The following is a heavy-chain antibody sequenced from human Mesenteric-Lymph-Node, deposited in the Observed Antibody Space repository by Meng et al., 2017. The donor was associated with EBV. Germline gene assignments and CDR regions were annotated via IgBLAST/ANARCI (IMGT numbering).Heavy chain of an antibody. J-gene: IGHJ3*02. Sequence: QPHGSCPGLADPSLPPALALSCFGGSISSGGYYWSWIRQHPGKGLEWIGYIHDSGSTYYNPSLKSRVTISADTSKNQFSLKLSSVTAADTAVYYCARVPIVVVVAARAGAFDIWGQGTMVTVSS. CDR3: ARVPIVVVVAARAGAFDI. CDR1: GGSISSGGYY. V-gene: IGHV4-31*03. CDR2: IHDSGST. D-gene: IGHD2-15*01.